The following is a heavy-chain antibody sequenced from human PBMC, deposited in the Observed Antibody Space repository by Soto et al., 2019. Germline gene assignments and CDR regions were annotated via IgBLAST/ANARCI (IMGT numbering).Heavy chain of an antibody. V-gene: IGHV3-23*01. CDR1: GFIFSNYA. CDR2: ISGSGDFT. J-gene: IGHJ4*01. Sequence: PGGSLRLSCAASGFIFSNYAMSWVRQAPRKGLEWVSSISGSGDFTSYTDSVKGRFTISRDNSRSTLYLQVNNLRAEDTAVYYCVKSDCDSAACRRLAQWGQGTLVTVSS. CDR3: VKSDCDSAACRRLAQ. D-gene: IGHD3-16*01.